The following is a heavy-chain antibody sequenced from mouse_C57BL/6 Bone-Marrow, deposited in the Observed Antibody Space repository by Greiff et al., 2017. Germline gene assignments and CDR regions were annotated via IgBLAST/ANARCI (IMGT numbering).Heavy chain of an antibody. CDR3: ERRKYGNFYFDY. V-gene: IGHV1-64*01. CDR2: IHPNSGST. D-gene: IGHD2-1*01. CDR1: GYTFTSYW. J-gene: IGHJ2*01. Sequence: QVQLQQPGAELVKPGASVMLSCKASGYTFTSYWMHWVKQRPGPGLEWIGMIHPNSGSTNYNEKFTSKATLTVDKSSSTAYMQLSSLTSDDSAVYNCERRKYGNFYFDYWGQGTTLTVSS.